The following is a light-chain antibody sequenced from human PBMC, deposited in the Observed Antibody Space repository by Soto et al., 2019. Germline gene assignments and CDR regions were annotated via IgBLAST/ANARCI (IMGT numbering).Light chain of an antibody. Sequence: QSALTQPASVSGSPGQSITISCTGTISDVGGYNYVSWYQQHPGKAPKFMIYEVSNRPSGVSSRFSGSKSGNTASLTIYGLTAEDEADYYCSSSTSSSTVVFGGGTKLTVL. CDR2: EVS. V-gene: IGLV2-14*01. CDR3: SSSTSSSTVV. J-gene: IGLJ2*01. CDR1: ISDVGGYNY.